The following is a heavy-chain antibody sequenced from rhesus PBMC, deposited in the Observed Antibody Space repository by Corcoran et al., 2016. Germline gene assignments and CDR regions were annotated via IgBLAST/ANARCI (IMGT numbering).Heavy chain of an antibody. Sequence: QLQLQESGPGLVKPSETLSVTCAVSGGSISSSYWSWIRQAPGKGLEWIGYIYGSGSSTNYNPSLKNRVTLSVNTSKNQLSLKLSSVTAADTAVYYCASDPDTAGTGPFDYWGQGVLVTVSS. D-gene: IGHD5-30*01. CDR1: GGSISSSY. CDR2: IYGSGSST. V-gene: IGHV4-169*02. J-gene: IGHJ4*01. CDR3: ASDPDTAGTGPFDY.